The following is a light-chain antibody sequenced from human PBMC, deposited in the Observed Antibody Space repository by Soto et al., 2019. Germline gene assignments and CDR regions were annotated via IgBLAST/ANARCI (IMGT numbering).Light chain of an antibody. CDR1: SSNIGAGYD. J-gene: IGLJ1*01. CDR3: QSYDSSLRV. Sequence: QSVLTQPPSVSGAPGQRVTISCTGSSSNIGAGYDVHWYQQVPGTAPKLLIFGNSNRPSGVPDRFSGSKSGTSASLAITGLQAEDEADYYCQSYDSSLRVFGTGTKVTVL. V-gene: IGLV1-40*01. CDR2: GNS.